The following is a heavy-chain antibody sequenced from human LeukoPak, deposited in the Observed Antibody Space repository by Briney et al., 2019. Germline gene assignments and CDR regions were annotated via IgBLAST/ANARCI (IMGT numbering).Heavy chain of an antibody. D-gene: IGHD2-15*01. J-gene: IGHJ4*02. CDR3: AKDRGYCSGSSSCNSFDY. V-gene: IGHV4-38-2*02. CDR2: VYHVGTT. CDR1: GYSISSGYL. Sequence: PSETLSLTCTVSGYSISSGYLWGWIRQPPGKGLEWIGVYHVGTTDNNPSLKSRVTISVDTSKNQMSLKLSSVTAADTAVYYCAKDRGYCSGSSSCNSFDYWGQGTLVTVSS.